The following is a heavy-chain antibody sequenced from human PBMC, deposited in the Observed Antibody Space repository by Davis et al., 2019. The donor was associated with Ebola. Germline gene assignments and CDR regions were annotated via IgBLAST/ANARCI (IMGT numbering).Heavy chain of an antibody. CDR1: GYTFTDYG. J-gene: IGHJ4*02. V-gene: IGHV1-18*01. Sequence: AASVKVSCKASGYTFTDYGITWVRQAPGQGLEWMGWISTYNGNTKEGQKLQGRVTMTTDTSTSTAYMELTSLRSDDTAIYYCVRDLIRDYYDDSGPRGYWGQGTLISVSS. D-gene: IGHD3-16*01. CDR2: ISTYNGNT. CDR3: VRDLIRDYYDDSGPRGY.